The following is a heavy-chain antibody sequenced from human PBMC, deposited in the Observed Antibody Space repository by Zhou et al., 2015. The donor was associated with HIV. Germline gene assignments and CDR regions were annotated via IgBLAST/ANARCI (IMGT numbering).Heavy chain of an antibody. V-gene: IGHV3-9*01. CDR2: ISWNSDTV. J-gene: IGHJ4*02. CDR1: GFTFDDYA. Sequence: VQLVDSGGGLVKPGGSLRLSCAASGFTFDDYAMHWVRQAPGKGLEWVSSISWNSDTVGYADSVKGRFTISRDNAKTSLYLQMNSLRAEDTALYYCTKQGRFGSGTYLLQYWGQGALVTVSS. CDR3: TKQGRFGSGTYLLQY. D-gene: IGHD3-10*01.